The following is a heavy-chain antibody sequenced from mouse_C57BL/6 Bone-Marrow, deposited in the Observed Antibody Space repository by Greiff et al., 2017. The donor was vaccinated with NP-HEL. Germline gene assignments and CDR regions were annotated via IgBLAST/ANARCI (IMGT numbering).Heavy chain of an antibody. V-gene: IGHV1-47*01. CDR2: FYPYDDDT. Sequence: VPLQQFGAEPVKPGASVKMFCKASGYTFTSYPIEWMKQNHGKSLEWIGNFYPYDDDTKDSEKFKGKATLTVEKSSSTVYLELSRLTSDDSAVYYCARRRGDYWGQGTTLTVSS. J-gene: IGHJ2*01. CDR1: GYTFTSYP. CDR3: ARRRGDY.